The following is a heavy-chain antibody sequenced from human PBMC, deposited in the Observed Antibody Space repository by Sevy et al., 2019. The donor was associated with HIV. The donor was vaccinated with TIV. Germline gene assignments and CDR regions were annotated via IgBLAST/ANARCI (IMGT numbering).Heavy chain of an antibody. CDR1: GFTFSNYG. J-gene: IGHJ4*02. Sequence: GGSLRLSCAVSGFTFSNYGMHWVRQAPGKGLEWVTLISYDGGNQYYADSVKGRFAISRDNSKNTLYLQMNSLRFEDTAVYYCVKAPRAGWFTELDSWGQGTLVTVSS. CDR2: ISYDGGNQ. CDR3: VKAPRAGWFTELDS. V-gene: IGHV3-30*18. D-gene: IGHD6-19*01.